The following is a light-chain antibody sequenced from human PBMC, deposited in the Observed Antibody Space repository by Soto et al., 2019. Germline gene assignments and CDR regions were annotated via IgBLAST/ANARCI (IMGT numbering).Light chain of an antibody. Sequence: QSVLTQPASVSGSPGQSITISCNGTSSDVGVYNYVSWYQQHPGKAPKLMIYEVSNRASGVYNRFSGSKSGNTASLTISGLQAEDEADYYCSSYTSSSTVVFGGGTKLTVL. J-gene: IGLJ2*01. CDR1: SSDVGVYNY. CDR2: EVS. V-gene: IGLV2-14*01. CDR3: SSYTSSSTVV.